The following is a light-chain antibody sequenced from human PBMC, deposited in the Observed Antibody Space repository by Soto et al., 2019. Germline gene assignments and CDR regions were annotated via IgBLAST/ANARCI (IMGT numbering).Light chain of an antibody. V-gene: IGKV3-11*02. CDR3: QQRSQWPPEGT. CDR1: QSVRSF. CDR2: DAS. Sequence: EIVLTQSPATLSLSPGESATLSCRASQSVRSFLAWYQQKPGLPPRLLIYDASKRATGIPARFTGSGSGRDFTLTSSSLEPEDFAVYYCQQRSQWPPEGTFGPGTKVDIK. J-gene: IGKJ3*01.